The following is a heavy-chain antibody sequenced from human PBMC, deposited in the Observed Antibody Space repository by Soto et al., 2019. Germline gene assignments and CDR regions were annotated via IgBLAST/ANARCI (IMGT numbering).Heavy chain of an antibody. Sequence: QVQLVQSGAEVKKPGASVKVSCKASGYTFTSYYIYWVRQAPGQGLEWMGIINPSGGSTSYAQKFQGIVTMTRDTSTSTVSMELTNLRSEDTAVYYCATPITGKTWGQGTLVTVSS. CDR2: INPSGGST. J-gene: IGHJ5*02. V-gene: IGHV1-46*01. D-gene: IGHD5-12*01. CDR1: GYTFTSYY. CDR3: ATPITGKT.